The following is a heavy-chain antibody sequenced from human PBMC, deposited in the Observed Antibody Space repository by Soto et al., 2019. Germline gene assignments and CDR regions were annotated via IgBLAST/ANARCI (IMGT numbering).Heavy chain of an antibody. V-gene: IGHV3-30*18. D-gene: IGHD3-22*01. CDR3: AKDLNTMIGTKYYYYGMDV. CDR1: GFTFSSYG. J-gene: IGHJ6*02. CDR2: ISYDGSNK. Sequence: GGSLSLSCAASGFTFSSYGMHWVRQAPGKGLEWVAVISYDGSNKYYADSVRGRFTISRDNSKNTLYLQMNSLRAEDTAVYYCAKDLNTMIGTKYYYYGMDVWGQGTTVTVSS.